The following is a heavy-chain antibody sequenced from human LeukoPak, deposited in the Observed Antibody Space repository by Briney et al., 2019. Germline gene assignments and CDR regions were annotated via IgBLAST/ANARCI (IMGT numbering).Heavy chain of an antibody. CDR2: ISSSSSSI. Sequence: GGSLRLSCAASGFTFSSYSMNWVRQAPGKGLEWVSYISSSSSSIYYADSVKGRFTISRDKSKNTLSLQMNGLRVEDTAVYYCAKVMPPGRIRFYSYYMDVWGKGTTVTVS. D-gene: IGHD2-15*01. V-gene: IGHV3-48*01. CDR3: AKVMPPGRIRFYSYYMDV. CDR1: GFTFSSYS. J-gene: IGHJ6*03.